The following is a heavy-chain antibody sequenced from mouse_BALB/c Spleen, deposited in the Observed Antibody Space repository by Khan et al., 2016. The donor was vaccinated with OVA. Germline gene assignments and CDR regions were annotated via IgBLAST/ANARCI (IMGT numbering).Heavy chain of an antibody. V-gene: IGHV3-8*02. Sequence: EVQLQESGPSLGKPSQTLSLTCSVTGDSITSGYWNWIRKFPGNKFEYMGYIDYSGNTYYNPSLESRISITRDTSKNHYYLQLNSVTTEDTATYYCVSYDGYCFDYWGQGTTLTVSS. CDR2: IDYSGNT. J-gene: IGHJ2*01. CDR3: VSYDGYCFDY. CDR1: GDSITSGY. D-gene: IGHD1-2*01.